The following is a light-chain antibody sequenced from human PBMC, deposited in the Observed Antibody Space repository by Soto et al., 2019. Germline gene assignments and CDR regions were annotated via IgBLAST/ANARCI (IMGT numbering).Light chain of an antibody. CDR2: ESA. J-gene: IGKJ1*01. V-gene: IGKV1-5*03. Sequence: DIQMTQSPSTLSASGGARVTITCRASQYIHNYLAWYQQKPGEAPKLLIYESANLESGVPSRFSGSGTGTEFTLTISSLQPDDFATYYGQQSNNYPWTFGQGTRVEI. CDR3: QQSNNYPWT. CDR1: QYIHNY.